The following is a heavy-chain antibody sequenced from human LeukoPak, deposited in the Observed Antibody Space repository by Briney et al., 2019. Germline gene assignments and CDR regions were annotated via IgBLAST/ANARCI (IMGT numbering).Heavy chain of an antibody. D-gene: IGHD4-17*01. J-gene: IGHJ4*02. CDR3: ARDHSGGYGDYRKVPYFDY. CDR2: FDPEDGET. CDR1: GYTLTELS. Sequence: ASVKVSCKVSGYTLTELSMHWVRQAPGKGLEWMGGFDPEDGETIYAQKFQGRVTMTEDTSTDTAYMELSSLRSEDTAVYYCARDHSGGYGDYRKVPYFDYWGQGTLVTVSS. V-gene: IGHV1-24*01.